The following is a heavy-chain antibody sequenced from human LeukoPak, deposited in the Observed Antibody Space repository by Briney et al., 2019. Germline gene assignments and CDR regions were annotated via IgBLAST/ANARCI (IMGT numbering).Heavy chain of an antibody. J-gene: IGHJ4*02. CDR2: ISSSSGYI. CDR3: ARAGISGTTGEDFDY. V-gene: IGHV3-21*01. Sequence: GGSLRLSCAASGFSFSSYSMNWVRQAPGKGLEWVSSISSSSGYIYYADSVKGRFTISRDNAKNSLYLQMNSLRAEDTAVYYCARAGISGTTGEDFDYWGQGTLVTVSS. CDR1: GFSFSSYS. D-gene: IGHD1-7*01.